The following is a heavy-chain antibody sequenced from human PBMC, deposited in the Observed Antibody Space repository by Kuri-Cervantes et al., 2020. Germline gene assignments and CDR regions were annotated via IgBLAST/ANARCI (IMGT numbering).Heavy chain of an antibody. V-gene: IGHV3-48*04. Sequence: GESLKISCAASGFTFSSYSMNWVRQAPGKGLEWVSYISSSGSPIYYADSVKGRFTISRDNAKNSLDLQMNSLRAEDTAVYYCARGPLNYASYYDYWGQGTLVTVSS. CDR3: ARGPLNYASYYDY. J-gene: IGHJ4*02. D-gene: IGHD1-7*01. CDR1: GFTFSSYS. CDR2: ISSSGSPI.